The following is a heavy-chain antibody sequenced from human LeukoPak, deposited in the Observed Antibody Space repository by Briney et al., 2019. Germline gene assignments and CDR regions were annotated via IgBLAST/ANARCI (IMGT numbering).Heavy chain of an antibody. Sequence: GGSLRLSCAPSGFTVSDYAMSWVRQAPRKGREWVSSIGHTLGSTYYTESVKSRFIISRDSSKNTVFLGMNSLRADYTAVYYCAKDPFYYVTGGPTWRQGTLVTVSS. CDR3: AKDPFYYVTGGPT. D-gene: IGHD3-10*01. V-gene: IGHV3-23*01. CDR1: GFTVSDYA. J-gene: IGHJ4*02. CDR2: IGHTLGST.